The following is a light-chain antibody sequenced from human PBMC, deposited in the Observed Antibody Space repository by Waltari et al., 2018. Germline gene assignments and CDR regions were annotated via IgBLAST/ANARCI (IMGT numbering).Light chain of an antibody. Sequence: DIQMTQSPSTLSASVGDRVTTTCRASQNINNWLAWYQQTPGRAPKLLIYEASSLESGVPSRFRGSGSGTLFTLTITSLQPDDVALYYCQQYKTFSRTFGQGTQVEIK. J-gene: IGKJ1*01. CDR1: QNINNW. V-gene: IGKV1-5*01. CDR3: QQYKTFSRT. CDR2: EAS.